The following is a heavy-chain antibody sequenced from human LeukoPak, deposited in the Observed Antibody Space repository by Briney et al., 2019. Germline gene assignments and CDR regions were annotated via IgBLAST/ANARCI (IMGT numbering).Heavy chain of an antibody. D-gene: IGHD6-13*01. CDR3: ATDKGSSSWVGY. CDR1: GYTLTELS. CDR2: FDPEDGET. V-gene: IGHV1-24*01. Sequence: ASVKVSCKVSGYTLTELSMRWVRQAPGKGLEWMGGFDPEDGETIYAQKFQGRVTMTEDTSTDTAYMELSSLRSEDTAVYYCATDKGSSSWVGYWGQGTLVTVSS. J-gene: IGHJ4*02.